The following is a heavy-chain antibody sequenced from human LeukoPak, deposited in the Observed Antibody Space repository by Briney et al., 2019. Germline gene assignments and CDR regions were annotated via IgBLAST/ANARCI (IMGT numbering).Heavy chain of an antibody. Sequence: SETLSLTCTVSGGSINNYHWSWIRQPPGKGLEWVGSIHYTGATNYKLSLKSRVTISMEKSKNQFSLNLSSMTAADTAVYYCARGGPPSGSSFLGDYWGQGLLVTVSS. V-gene: IGHV4-59*01. CDR1: GGSINNYH. D-gene: IGHD3-10*01. CDR2: IHYTGAT. CDR3: ARGGPPSGSSFLGDY. J-gene: IGHJ4*02.